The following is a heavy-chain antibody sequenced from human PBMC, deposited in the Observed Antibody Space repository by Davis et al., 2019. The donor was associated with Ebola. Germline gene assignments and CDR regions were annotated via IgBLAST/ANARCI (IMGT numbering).Heavy chain of an antibody. CDR1: GFTFGDYA. J-gene: IGHJ6*02. V-gene: IGHV3-49*04. Sequence: GESLKISCRVSGFTFGDYAINWVRQAPGKGLEWVGFIRSKAYGGKPAYAASVQGRFTISRDDSKRIAYLQMDSLKTEDTAMYYCSRDLKQPPPSYYNGMDVWGQGTTVTVSS. CDR3: SRDLKQPPPSYYNGMDV. CDR2: IRSKAYGGKP.